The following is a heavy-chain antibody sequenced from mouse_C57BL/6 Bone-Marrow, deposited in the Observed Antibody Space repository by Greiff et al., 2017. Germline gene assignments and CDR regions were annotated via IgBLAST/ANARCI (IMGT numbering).Heavy chain of an antibody. CDR1: GYTFPSYW. D-gene: IGHD5-1*01. V-gene: IGHV1-7*01. CDR2: INPSSGYT. Sequence: QVQLQQSGAELAKPGASVKLSCKASGYTFPSYWMHWVKQRPGQGLEWIGYINPSSGYTKYNQKFKDKATMTADKSSSTAYMQLSSLTYEDSAVYDCEERLKYLYYAMDYWGQGTSVTVSS. CDR3: EERLKYLYYAMDY. J-gene: IGHJ4*01.